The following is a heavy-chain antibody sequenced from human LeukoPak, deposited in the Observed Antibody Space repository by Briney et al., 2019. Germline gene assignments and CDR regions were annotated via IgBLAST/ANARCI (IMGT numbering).Heavy chain of an antibody. V-gene: IGHV1-69*04. D-gene: IGHD6-13*01. CDR2: IIPILGIA. J-gene: IGHJ5*02. CDR3: AREVAAAGARPWFDP. CDR1: GGTFSSYA. Sequence: SVKVSCKASGGTFSSYAISWVRQAPGQGLEWMGRIIPILGIANYAQKFQGRVTITADKSTNTAYMELSSLRSEDTAVYYCAREVAAAGARPWFDPWGQGTLVTVSS.